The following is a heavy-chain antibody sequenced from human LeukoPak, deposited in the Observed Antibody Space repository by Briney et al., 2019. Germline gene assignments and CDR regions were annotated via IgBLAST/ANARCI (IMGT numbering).Heavy chain of an antibody. J-gene: IGHJ4*02. CDR3: ARWSPTEIYFDY. V-gene: IGHV4-59*01. CDR1: GGSISSYY. D-gene: IGHD3-3*01. CDR2: IYYSGST. Sequence: SETLSLTCTVSGGSISSYYWSWIRQPPGKGLEWIGYIYYSGSTNYNPSLKSRVTISVDTSKNQFSLKLSSVTAADTVVYYCARWSPTEIYFDYWGQGTLVTVSS.